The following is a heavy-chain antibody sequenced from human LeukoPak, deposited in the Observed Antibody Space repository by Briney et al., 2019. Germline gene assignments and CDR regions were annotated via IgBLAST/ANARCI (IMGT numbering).Heavy chain of an antibody. CDR1: GFTVSSNY. CDR2: ISYDGSNK. CDR3: ARHKEELTMVRGIMGY. D-gene: IGHD3-10*01. J-gene: IGHJ4*02. V-gene: IGHV3-30-3*01. Sequence: GGSLRLSCAASGFTVSSNYMNWVRQAPGKGLEWVAVISYDGSNKYYADSVKGRFTISRDNSKNTLYLQMNSLRAEDTAVYYCARHKEELTMVRGIMGYWGQGTLVTVSS.